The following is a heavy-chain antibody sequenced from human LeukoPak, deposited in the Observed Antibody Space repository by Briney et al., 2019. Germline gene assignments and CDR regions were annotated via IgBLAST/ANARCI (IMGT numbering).Heavy chain of an antibody. V-gene: IGHV3-74*01. CDR3: AREWGYCSGGSCYSSGFDP. J-gene: IGHJ5*02. Sequence: GGSLRLSCAASGFTFSSYWMHWVRQAPGKGLVWVSRINSDGSSTSYADSVKGRFTISRDNAKNTLYLQMNSLRAEDTAVYYCAREWGYCSGGSCYSSGFDPWGQGTLVTVSS. D-gene: IGHD2-15*01. CDR1: GFTFSSYW. CDR2: INSDGSST.